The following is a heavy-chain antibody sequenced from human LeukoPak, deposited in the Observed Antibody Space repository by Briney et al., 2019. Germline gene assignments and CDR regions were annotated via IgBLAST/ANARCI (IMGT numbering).Heavy chain of an antibody. CDR2: ISSSSSSYI. J-gene: IGHJ4*02. CDR3: ARDGYGDYQYYFDY. CDR1: GFTFSSYS. Sequence: GGSLRLSCAASGFTFSSYSMNWVRQAPGKGLEWVSSISSSSSSYIYYADSVKGRFTISRDNAKNSLYLQMNSLRAEDTAVYYCARDGYGDYQYYFDYWGQGTLVTVSS. V-gene: IGHV3-21*01. D-gene: IGHD4-17*01.